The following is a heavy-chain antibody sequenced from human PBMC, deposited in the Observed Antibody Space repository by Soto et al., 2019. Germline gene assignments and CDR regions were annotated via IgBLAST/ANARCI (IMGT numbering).Heavy chain of an antibody. CDR3: ARDGNTAGYYYYYMDV. CDR2: ISSSSSYI. V-gene: IGHV3-21*01. Sequence: GGSLRLSCAASGFTFSSYSMNWVRQAPGKGLEWVSSISSSSSYIYYADSVKGRFTISRDNAKNSLYLQMNSLRAEDTAVYYCARDGNTAGYYYYYMDVWGKGTTVTVSS. J-gene: IGHJ6*03. CDR1: GFTFSSYS.